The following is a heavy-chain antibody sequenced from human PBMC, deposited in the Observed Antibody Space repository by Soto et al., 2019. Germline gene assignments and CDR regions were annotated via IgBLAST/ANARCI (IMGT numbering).Heavy chain of an antibody. J-gene: IGHJ4*02. Sequence: GGSLRLSCAASGFTVSSNYMSWVRQAPGKGLEWVSVIYSGGSTYYADSVKGRFTISRDNSKNTLYLQMNSLRAEDTAVYYCVRDSRGGDYDFWSGYGYYFDYWGQGTLVTVSS. CDR2: IYSGGST. CDR3: VRDSRGGDYDFWSGYGYYFDY. CDR1: GFTVSSNY. V-gene: IGHV3-66*01. D-gene: IGHD3-3*01.